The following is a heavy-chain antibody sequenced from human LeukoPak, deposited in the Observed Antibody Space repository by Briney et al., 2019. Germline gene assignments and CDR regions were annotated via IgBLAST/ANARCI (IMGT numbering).Heavy chain of an antibody. J-gene: IGHJ5*02. D-gene: IGHD4-11*01. CDR1: GYSFTSYW. CDR3: ARRKSHSTTVTRNWFDP. V-gene: IGHV5-51*01. CDR2: IYPGDSDT. Sequence: GESLKISCKGSGYSFTSYWIGWVRQMPGKGLEWMGIIYPGDSDTRYSPSFQGQVTISADKSISTAYLQWSSLKASDTAMYYCARRKSHSTTVTRNWFDPWGQGTLVTVSS.